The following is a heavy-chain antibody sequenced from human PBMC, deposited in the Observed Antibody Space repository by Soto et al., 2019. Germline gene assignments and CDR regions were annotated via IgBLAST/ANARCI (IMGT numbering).Heavy chain of an antibody. V-gene: IGHV1-69*01. J-gene: IGHJ4*02. CDR3: ARGWGYDSNDYYYAY. CDR1: GGTFSRHA. D-gene: IGHD3-22*01. CDR2: IIPIFGTA. Sequence: QVQLVQSGAEVRKPGCSVKVSCKASGGTFSRHAISWVRQVPGQGLEWMGGIIPIFGTANHAQKFQGRVTIIADESTSTVYMELSSLRSEDTAMYYCARGWGYDSNDYYYAYWGQGTLVIVSS.